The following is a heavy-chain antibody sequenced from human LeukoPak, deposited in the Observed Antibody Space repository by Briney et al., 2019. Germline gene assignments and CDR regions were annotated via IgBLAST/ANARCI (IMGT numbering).Heavy chain of an antibody. CDR2: ISWNSGSI. CDR1: GFTFDDYA. V-gene: IGHV3-9*01. Sequence: PGGSLRLSCAASGFTFDDYAMHWVRQAPGKGLEWVSGISWNSGSIGYADPVKGRFTISRDNAKNSLYLQMNSLRAEDTALYYWAKDKQSGSYYGMDVWGQGTTVTVSS. J-gene: IGHJ6*02. D-gene: IGHD1-26*01. CDR3: AKDKQSGSYYGMDV.